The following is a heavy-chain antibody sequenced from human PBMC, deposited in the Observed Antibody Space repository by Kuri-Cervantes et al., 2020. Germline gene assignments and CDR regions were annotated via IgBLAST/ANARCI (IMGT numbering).Heavy chain of an antibody. CDR3: ARVGRSTRPGY. D-gene: IGHD6-6*01. CDR2: IWFDGTKI. Sequence: GESLKISCATSGFIFSSFDMHWVRQAPGKGLEWVSIIWFDGTKIYYADSVKGRFTISRGDSKSTLYLQMNSLRVEDTAVYYCARVGRSTRPGYWGQGTLVTVSS. V-gene: IGHV3-33*01. CDR1: GFIFSSFD. J-gene: IGHJ4*02.